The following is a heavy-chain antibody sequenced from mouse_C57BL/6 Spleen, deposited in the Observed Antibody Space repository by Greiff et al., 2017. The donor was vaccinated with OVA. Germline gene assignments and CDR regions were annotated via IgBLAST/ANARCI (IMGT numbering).Heavy chain of an antibody. Sequence: VQLQQSGPELVKPGASVKISCKASGYTFTDYYMNWVKQSHGKSLEWIGDINPNNGGTSYNQKFKGKATLTVDKSSSTAYMELRSLTSEDSAVYYCATSLLWLRGSMDYWGQGTSVTVSS. D-gene: IGHD2-2*01. CDR1: GYTFTDYY. CDR3: ATSLLWLRGSMDY. CDR2: INPNNGGT. V-gene: IGHV1-26*01. J-gene: IGHJ4*01.